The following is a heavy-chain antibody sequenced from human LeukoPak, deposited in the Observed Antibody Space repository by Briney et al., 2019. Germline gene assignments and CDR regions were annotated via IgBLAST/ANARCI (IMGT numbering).Heavy chain of an antibody. V-gene: IGHV3-23*01. CDR3: AKGAAGVNRVFDY. CDR2: INGGGDNT. CDR1: GFTFSTSA. Sequence: GGSLRLSCAASGFTFSTSAMSWVRQAPGKGLEWVTAINGGGDNTYYAESVKGRFTISRDNSKNTLFLQMNTLRAEDTAVYYCAKGAAGVNRVFDYWGQGTLVTVSS. J-gene: IGHJ4*02. D-gene: IGHD6-19*01.